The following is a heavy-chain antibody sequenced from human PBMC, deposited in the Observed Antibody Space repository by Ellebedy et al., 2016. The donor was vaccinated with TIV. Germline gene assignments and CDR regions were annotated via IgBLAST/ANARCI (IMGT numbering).Heavy chain of an antibody. CDR1: GFTFSNHY. CDR2: ISFDGSHS. CDR3: AKEEFEYSSSFDS. Sequence: GESLKISXAASGFTFSNHYMSWVRQAPGKGLEWVAVISFDGSHSYFPDSVKGRFTVSRDNSKNTLFLQMDSLRIDDTAVYYCAKEEFEYSSSFDSWGQGALVTVSS. V-gene: IGHV3-30*18. J-gene: IGHJ4*02. D-gene: IGHD6-6*01.